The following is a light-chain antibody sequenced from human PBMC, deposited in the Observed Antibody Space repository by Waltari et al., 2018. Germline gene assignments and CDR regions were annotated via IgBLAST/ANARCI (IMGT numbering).Light chain of an antibody. V-gene: IGLV2-14*01. J-gene: IGLJ2*01. CDR3: SSQSSNDVVL. CDR1: SNDVGGYNS. Sequence: QSALPQPASVSGSPGQSVTIFCAGTSNDVGGYNSVSWYQEPPGQAPRVILYDVSDRPSGVSDRFSGSKSGNTASLTISGLQAEDEADYYCSSQSSNDVVLFGGGTKLTVL. CDR2: DVS.